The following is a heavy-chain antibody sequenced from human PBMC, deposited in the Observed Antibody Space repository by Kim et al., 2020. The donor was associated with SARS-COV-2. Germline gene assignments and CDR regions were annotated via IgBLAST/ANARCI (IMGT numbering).Heavy chain of an antibody. V-gene: IGHV3-64D*09. CDR1: GFTFSSYA. CDR3: VKGEEMATIGGPNAFDI. J-gene: IGHJ3*02. Sequence: GGSLRLSCSASGFTFSSYAMHWVRQAPGKGLEYVSAISSNGGSTYYADSVKGRFTISRDNSKNTLYLQMSSLRAEDTAVYYCVKGEEMATIGGPNAFDIWGQGTMVTVSS. D-gene: IGHD5-12*01. CDR2: ISSNGGST.